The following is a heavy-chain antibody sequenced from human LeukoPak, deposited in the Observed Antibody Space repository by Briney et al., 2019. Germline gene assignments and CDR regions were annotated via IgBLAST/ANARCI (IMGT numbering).Heavy chain of an antibody. V-gene: IGHV4-38-2*01. CDR1: GYSISSGYY. Sequence: SETLSLTCAVSGYSISSGYYWGCIRQPPGKGLEWIGSIYHSGSTYYNPSLKSRVTISVDTSKNQFSLKLSSVTAADTAVYYCARGGVFGVVINFDYWCQGTLVTVSS. CDR3: ARGGVFGVVINFDY. J-gene: IGHJ4*02. CDR2: IYHSGST. D-gene: IGHD3-3*01.